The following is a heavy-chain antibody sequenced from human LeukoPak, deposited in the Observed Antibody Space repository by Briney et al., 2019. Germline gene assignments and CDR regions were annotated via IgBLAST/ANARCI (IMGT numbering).Heavy chain of an antibody. CDR1: GGTFSSYA. V-gene: IGHV1-69*05. Sequence: VASVKVSCKASGGTFSSYAISWVRQAPGQGLEWMGRIIPIFGTANYAQKFQGRVTITTDESTSTAYMELSSLRSEDTAVYYCARNLARKSPGRFPPPGRGPGTLVTVSS. J-gene: IGHJ4*02. CDR3: ARNLARKSPGRFPPPG. D-gene: IGHD1-14*01. CDR2: IIPIFGTA.